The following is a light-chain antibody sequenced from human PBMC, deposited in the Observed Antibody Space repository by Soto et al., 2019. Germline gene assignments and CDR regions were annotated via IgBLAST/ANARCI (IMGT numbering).Light chain of an antibody. J-gene: IGKJ1*01. CDR1: QSVSSSY. Sequence: EIVLTQSPGTLSLSPGERATLSCRASQSVSSSYLAWYQQTPGQAPRLLIYGASSRATGIPDRFSGSGSGTDITLTISRLEPEDFAVYYCQQYGSSPLTFGQRTKVEI. CDR3: QQYGSSPLT. V-gene: IGKV3-20*01. CDR2: GAS.